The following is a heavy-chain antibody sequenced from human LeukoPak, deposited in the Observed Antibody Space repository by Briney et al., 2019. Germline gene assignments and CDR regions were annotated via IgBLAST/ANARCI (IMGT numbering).Heavy chain of an antibody. CDR1: GGSISRSSYY. V-gene: IGHV4-39*01. J-gene: IGHJ4*02. CDR3: ARNDYGDYLGY. CDR2: IYYSGST. D-gene: IGHD4-17*01. Sequence: SETLSLTCSVSGGSISRSSYYWGWIRQPPGKGLEWIGSIYYSGSTYYNPSLKSRVTISVDTSKNQFSLKLSSVTAADTAVYYCARNDYGDYLGYWGQGTLVTVSS.